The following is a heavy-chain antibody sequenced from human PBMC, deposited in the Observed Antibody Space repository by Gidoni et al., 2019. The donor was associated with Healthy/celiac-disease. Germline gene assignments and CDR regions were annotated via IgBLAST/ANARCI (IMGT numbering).Heavy chain of an antibody. Sequence: EVQLVESGGGLVKPGGSLRLSCAASGFTFSNAWMNWVRPAPGKGLEWVGRIKSKTDGGTTDYAAPVKGRFTSSSDDSKNTLYLQMNSLKPEDTAVYYCTTAPGWCSGGSCYSLFCWGQGTLVTVSS. CDR3: TTAPGWCSGGSCYSLFC. V-gene: IGHV3-15*07. CDR2: IKSKTDGGTT. D-gene: IGHD2-15*01. J-gene: IGHJ4*02. CDR1: GFTFSNAW.